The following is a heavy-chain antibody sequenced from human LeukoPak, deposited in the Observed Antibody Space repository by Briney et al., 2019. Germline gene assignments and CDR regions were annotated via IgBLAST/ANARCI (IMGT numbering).Heavy chain of an antibody. Sequence: SETLSLTCTVSGGSISSSSYYWGWIRQPPGKGLEWIGSIYYSGSPYYNPSLKSRVTISVDTSKNQFSLKLSSVTAADTAVYYCARHQPSSGWLFQHWGQGTLVTVSS. J-gene: IGHJ1*01. V-gene: IGHV4-39*01. CDR3: ARHQPSSGWLFQH. D-gene: IGHD6-19*01. CDR2: IYYSGSP. CDR1: GGSISSSSYY.